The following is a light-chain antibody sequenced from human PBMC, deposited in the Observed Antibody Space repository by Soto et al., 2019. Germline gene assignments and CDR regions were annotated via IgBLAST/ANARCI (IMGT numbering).Light chain of an antibody. J-gene: IGKJ2*01. CDR1: QGIRND. V-gene: IGKV1-6*01. CDR3: LQDNNYPYT. Sequence: AIQMTQSPSSLSASVGDRVTMTCRASQGIRNDLAWYQQKPGKAPKLLIYTASNLQSGVPSRFSGSGSGTDCTLTISSLQPEDFATYYCLQDNNYPYTFGLGTKLE. CDR2: TAS.